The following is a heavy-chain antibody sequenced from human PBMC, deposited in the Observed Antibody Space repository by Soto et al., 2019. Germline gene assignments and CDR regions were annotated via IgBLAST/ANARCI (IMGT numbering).Heavy chain of an antibody. CDR1: GFTFSSYA. CDR3: ARDGPDTAIPPYAMDV. V-gene: IGHV3-30-3*01. D-gene: IGHD5-18*01. Sequence: GGSLRLACAASGFTFSSYAMHWVRQAPGKGLEWVAVISYDGSNKYYADSVKGRFTISRDNSKNTLYLQMNSLRAEDTAVYYCARDGPDTAIPPYAMDVSGQGPTVTVSS. J-gene: IGHJ6*02. CDR2: ISYDGSNK.